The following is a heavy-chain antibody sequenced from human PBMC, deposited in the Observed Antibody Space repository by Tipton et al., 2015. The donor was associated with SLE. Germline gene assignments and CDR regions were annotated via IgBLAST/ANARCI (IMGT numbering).Heavy chain of an antibody. J-gene: IGHJ4*02. CDR3: AREYSSGWSY. Sequence: TLSLTCTVSGGSISIYYWSWIRQPPGKGLEWIGYIYYSGSTNYNPSLKSRVTISVDTSKNQFSLKLSSVTAADTAVYYCAREYSSGWSYRGQGTLVTVSS. V-gene: IGHV4-59*01. CDR2: IYYSGST. D-gene: IGHD6-19*01. CDR1: GGSISIYY.